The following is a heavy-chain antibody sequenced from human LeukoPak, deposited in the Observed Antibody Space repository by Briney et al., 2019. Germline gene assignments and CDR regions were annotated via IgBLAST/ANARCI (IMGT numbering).Heavy chain of an antibody. CDR1: GGSISSYY. V-gene: IGHV4-59*08. CDR2: IYYSGST. J-gene: IGHJ4*02. CDR3: ARSRETYYYDSSGLDY. D-gene: IGHD3-22*01. Sequence: SETLSLTCTVSGGSISSYYWSWIRQPPGKGLEWIGYIYYSGSTNYNPSLKSRVTISVDTSKNQFSLKLSSVTAADTAVYYCARSRETYYYDSSGLDYWGQGTLVTVSS.